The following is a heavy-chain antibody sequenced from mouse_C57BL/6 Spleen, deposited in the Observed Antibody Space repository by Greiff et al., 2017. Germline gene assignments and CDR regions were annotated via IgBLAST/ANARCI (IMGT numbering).Heavy chain of an antibody. CDR3: ARGDFDY. V-gene: IGHV1-19*01. J-gene: IGHJ2*01. CDR2: INPYNGGT. CDR1: GYTFTDYY. Sequence: VQLQQSGPVLVKPGASVQMSCKASGYTFTDYYMNWVKQSHGKSLEWIGVINPYNGGTSYNQKFKGKATLTVDKSSSTAYMELNSLTSKDSAVYYCARGDFDYWGQGTTLTVSS.